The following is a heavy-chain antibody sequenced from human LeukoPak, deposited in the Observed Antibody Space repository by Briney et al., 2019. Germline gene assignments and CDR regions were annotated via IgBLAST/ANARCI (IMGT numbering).Heavy chain of an antibody. CDR2: IIPIFGTA. CDR3: ATCARNFYCYRFDY. J-gene: IGHJ4*02. D-gene: IGHD2-2*02. V-gene: IGHV1-69*13. CDR1: GGIFSSYA. Sequence: ASVKVSCKASGGIFSSYAISWVRQAPGQGLEWMGGIIPIFGTANYAQKFQGRVTITADESTSTAYMELSSLRSEDTTVYYCATCARNFYCYRFDYWGQGTLVTVSS.